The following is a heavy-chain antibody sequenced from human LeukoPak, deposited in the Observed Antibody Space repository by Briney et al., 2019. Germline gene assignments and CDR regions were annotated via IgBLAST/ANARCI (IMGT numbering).Heavy chain of an antibody. CDR3: ARAGYCSGGSCYSGLLDY. CDR1: GGSISSSSYY. J-gene: IGHJ4*02. CDR2: IYYSGST. Sequence: PSETLSLTCTVSGGSISSSSYYWGWIRQPPGKGLEWIGSIYYSGSTYYNPSLKSRVTISVDTSKNQFSLKLSSVTAADTAVYYCARAGYCSGGSCYSGLLDYWGQGTLVTVSS. V-gene: IGHV4-39*07. D-gene: IGHD2-15*01.